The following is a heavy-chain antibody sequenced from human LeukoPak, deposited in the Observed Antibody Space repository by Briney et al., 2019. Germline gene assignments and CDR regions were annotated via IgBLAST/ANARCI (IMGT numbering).Heavy chain of an antibody. D-gene: IGHD6-19*01. CDR3: ARGVAVAGPFDY. J-gene: IGHJ4*02. V-gene: IGHV4-4*02. CDR2: IYHSGST. CDR1: GGSISSSNW. Sequence: PSGTLSLTCAVSGGSISSSNWWSWVRQPPGKGLEWIGEIYHSGSTNYNPSLKGRVTISVDKSKNQFSLKLSSVTAADTAVYYCARGVAVAGPFDYWGQGTLVTVSS.